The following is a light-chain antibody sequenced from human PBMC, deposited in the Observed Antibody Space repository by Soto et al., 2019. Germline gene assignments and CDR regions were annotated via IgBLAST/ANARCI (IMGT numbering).Light chain of an antibody. CDR3: QQCASSPWT. V-gene: IGKV3-20*01. CDR1: QSVSSNY. CDR2: GAS. J-gene: IGKJ1*01. Sequence: EIVLTQSPGTLSLSPGERATVSCRASQSVSSNYLVWYQQQPGQAPRLLIYGASSRATGIPDRFSGSGSGTDCTLTISRLEPEDFALYYCQQCASSPWTFGQGTKVEIK.